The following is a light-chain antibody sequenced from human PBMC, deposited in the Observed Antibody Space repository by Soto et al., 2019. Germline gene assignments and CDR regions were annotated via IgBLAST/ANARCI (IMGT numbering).Light chain of an antibody. V-gene: IGKV1-33*01. CDR1: QNINNY. CDR2: DAS. Sequence: QEALSLSSLSGSLGARVTLTCQASQNINNYLNWYQQKPGRAPKLLIYDASNLEAGVPSRFRGSGSGTDFTFTISRLQPEDIATYYCQQYDSLPTFGQGTRVDIK. CDR3: QQYDSLPT. J-gene: IGKJ3*01.